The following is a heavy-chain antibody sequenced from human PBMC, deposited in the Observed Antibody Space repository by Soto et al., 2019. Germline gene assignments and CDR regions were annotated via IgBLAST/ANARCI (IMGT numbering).Heavy chain of an antibody. CDR3: AGTDYGDFEFDY. J-gene: IGHJ4*02. V-gene: IGHV4-59*01. CDR1: GGSISLYY. Sequence: SDTLSLTCTVSGGSISLYYWNWIRQSPGKGLEWIGNIYYSGSTNYNPSLKSRVIISIDTSKTQFSLKLTSVTAADTAVYYCAGTDYGDFEFDYWGQGALVNVSS. CDR2: IYYSGST. D-gene: IGHD4-17*01.